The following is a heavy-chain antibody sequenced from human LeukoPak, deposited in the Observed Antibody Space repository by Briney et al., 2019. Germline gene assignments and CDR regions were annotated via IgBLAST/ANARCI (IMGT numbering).Heavy chain of an antibody. CDR1: GFTFSSYW. J-gene: IGHJ3*01. D-gene: IGHD6-6*01. Sequence: GGSLRLSCAASGFTFSSYWMSWVRQAPGKGLEWVASINSDGSEGYYADVVKGRFTISRDNAKNSLYLQINSLRAEDTAMYYCARSSYSSSSSVWGQGTMVTVSS. CDR2: INSDGSEG. CDR3: ARSSYSSSSSV. V-gene: IGHV3-7*03.